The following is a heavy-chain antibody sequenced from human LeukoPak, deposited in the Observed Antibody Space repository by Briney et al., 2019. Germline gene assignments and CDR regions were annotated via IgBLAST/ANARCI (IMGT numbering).Heavy chain of an antibody. CDR2: IYSDNT. Sequence: PGGALRLSCTVSGFTVSSNSMSSVRQAPGRGLEWVSFIYSDNTHYSDSVKGRFTISRDNSKNTLYLQMHSLRAEDTAVYYCAKESLRVVPSATFDYWGQGTLVTVSS. V-gene: IGHV3-53*01. D-gene: IGHD2-2*01. J-gene: IGHJ4*02. CDR1: GFTVSSNS. CDR3: AKESLRVVPSATFDY.